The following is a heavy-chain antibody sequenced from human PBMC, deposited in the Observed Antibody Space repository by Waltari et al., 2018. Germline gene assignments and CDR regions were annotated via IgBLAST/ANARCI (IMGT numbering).Heavy chain of an antibody. V-gene: IGHV1-8*01. Sequence: QVQLVQSGAEVKKPGASVKVSCKASGYTFTSYDINWVRQATGQGLEWMGWMNPNSGNTGYAQKFQGRVTMTRNTSISTAYMELSSLRSEDTAVYYCATSYYDILTTRSRDAFDIWGQGTMVTVSS. CDR3: ATSYYDILTTRSRDAFDI. CDR2: MNPNSGNT. J-gene: IGHJ3*02. CDR1: GYTFTSYD. D-gene: IGHD3-9*01.